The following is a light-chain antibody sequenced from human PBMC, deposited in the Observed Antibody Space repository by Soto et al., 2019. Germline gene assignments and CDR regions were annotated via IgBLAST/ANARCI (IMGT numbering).Light chain of an antibody. Sequence: NFMLTQPHSVSESPGKTVTISCTRSSGSIVSNYVQWYQQRPGSAPTTVISDDNQRPSGVPDRFSGSIDSSSNSASLTISGLKTEDEADYYCQSYDSSIVVFGGGTQLTVL. J-gene: IGLJ2*01. CDR3: QSYDSSIVV. V-gene: IGLV6-57*04. CDR2: DDN. CDR1: SGSIVSNY.